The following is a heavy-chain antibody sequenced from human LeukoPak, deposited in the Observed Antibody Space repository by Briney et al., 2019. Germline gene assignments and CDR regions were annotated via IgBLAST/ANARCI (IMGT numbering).Heavy chain of an antibody. CDR2: INHSGST. Sequence: SETLSLTCAVYGGSFSGYYWSWIRQPPGKGLEWIGEINHSGSTNYNPSLKSRVTILVDTSKNQFSLKLSSVTAADTAVYYCARAPRRSSGWYSRWFDPWGQGTLVTVSS. CDR1: GGSFSGYY. CDR3: ARAPRRSSGWYSRWFDP. D-gene: IGHD6-19*01. J-gene: IGHJ5*02. V-gene: IGHV4-34*01.